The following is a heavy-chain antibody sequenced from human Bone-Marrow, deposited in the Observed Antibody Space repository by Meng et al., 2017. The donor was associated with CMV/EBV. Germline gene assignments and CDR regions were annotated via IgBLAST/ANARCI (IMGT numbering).Heavy chain of an antibody. CDR3: AKVVSSWYHDS. D-gene: IGHD6-13*01. Sequence: EVQLVESGGGLVQPGGSLRLSCAASGFTFGTYDMSWVRQAPGKELEWVSSVGDGGGSTYAESVKGRFTISRDISQNTLFLQMTSLRVEDTAIYYCAKVVSSWYHDSWGQGTLVTVSS. V-gene: IGHV3-23*04. CDR2: VGDGGGST. J-gene: IGHJ5*01. CDR1: GFTFGTYD.